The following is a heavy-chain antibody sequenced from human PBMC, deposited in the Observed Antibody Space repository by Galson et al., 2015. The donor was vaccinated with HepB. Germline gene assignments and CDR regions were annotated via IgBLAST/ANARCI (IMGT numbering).Heavy chain of an antibody. CDR2: IYYSGST. J-gene: IGHJ4*02. V-gene: IGHV4-39*01. D-gene: IGHD1-26*01. Sequence: ETLSLTCTVSGGSISSSSYYWGWIRQPPGQGLEWIGSIYYSGSTYYNPSLKSRVTISVDTSKNQFSLKLSSVTAADTAVYYCARHGGGGEWEPFDYWGQGTLVTVSS. CDR3: ARHGGGGEWEPFDY. CDR1: GGSISSSSYY.